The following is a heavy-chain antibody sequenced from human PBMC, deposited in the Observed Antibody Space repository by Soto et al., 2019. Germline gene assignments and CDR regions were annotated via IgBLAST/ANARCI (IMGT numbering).Heavy chain of an antibody. J-gene: IGHJ5*02. CDR2: MNPGSGDT. V-gene: IGHV1-8*01. CDR3: ARMATFGSLNWFDP. D-gene: IGHD3-16*01. Sequence: ALVKVSCKASGYIFTNNDVSWVRQATGQGLEWMGWMNPGSGDTGYAQKFQGRVTMTRDISIATAYMELSSLRSDDTAIYYCARMATFGSLNWFDPWGQGTLVTVSS. CDR1: GYIFTNND.